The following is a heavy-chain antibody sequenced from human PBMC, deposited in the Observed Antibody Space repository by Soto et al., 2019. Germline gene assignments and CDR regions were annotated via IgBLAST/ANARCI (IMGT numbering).Heavy chain of an antibody. CDR1: GGSISSYY. CDR3: ARLYGLDAFAI. Sequence: SETLSLTCTVSGGSISSYYWSWIRQPPGKGLEWIGYIYYSGSTNYNPSLKSRVTISVDTSKNQFSLKLSSVTAADTAVYYCARLYGLDAFAIRGQGTMVTVSS. D-gene: IGHD4-17*01. CDR2: IYYSGST. J-gene: IGHJ3*02. V-gene: IGHV4-59*01.